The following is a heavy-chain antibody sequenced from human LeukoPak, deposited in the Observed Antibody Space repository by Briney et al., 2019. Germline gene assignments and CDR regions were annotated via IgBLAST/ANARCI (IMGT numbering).Heavy chain of an antibody. CDR3: ARDLVTVTKGFDI. J-gene: IGHJ3*02. Sequence: SETLSLTCAVSDDSFSSHYWTWIRQPPGKGLEWIGYISYIGSTNFNPSLKSRVTISIDTSRNQFSLRLSSVTAADTAVYYCARDLVTVTKGFDIWGQGTMVSVSS. CDR2: ISYIGST. V-gene: IGHV4-59*11. CDR1: DDSFSSHY. D-gene: IGHD4-17*01.